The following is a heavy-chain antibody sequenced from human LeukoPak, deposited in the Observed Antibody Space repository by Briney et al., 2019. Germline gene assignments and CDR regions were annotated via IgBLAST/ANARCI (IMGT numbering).Heavy chain of an antibody. CDR3: AGVYYDFWSGYEYDAFDI. D-gene: IGHD3-3*01. V-gene: IGHV1-18*01. CDR1: GYTFTSYG. J-gene: IGHJ3*02. CDR2: ISAYNGNT. Sequence: ASVKVSCXASGYTFTSYGISWVRQAPGQGIEWMGWISAYNGNTNSAQQLQGRVTMTTDTPTSTAYMQLRSLRSDDTAVYYCAGVYYDFWSGYEYDAFDIWGQGTMVTVSS.